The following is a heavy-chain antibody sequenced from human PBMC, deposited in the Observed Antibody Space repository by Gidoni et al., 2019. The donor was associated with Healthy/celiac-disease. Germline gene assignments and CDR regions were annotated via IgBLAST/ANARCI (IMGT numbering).Heavy chain of an antibody. CDR2: IIPIFGTA. CDR1: GGTFSSYA. CDR3: ARGKKMATISSRHSHLFDY. J-gene: IGHJ4*02. Sequence: QVQLVQSGAEVKKPGSSVKVSCKASGGTFSSYAISWVRQAPGQGLEWMGGIIPIFGTANYAQKFQGRVTITADESTSTAYMELSSLRSEDTAVYYCARGKKMATISSRHSHLFDYWGQGTLVTVSS. V-gene: IGHV1-69*01. D-gene: IGHD5-12*01.